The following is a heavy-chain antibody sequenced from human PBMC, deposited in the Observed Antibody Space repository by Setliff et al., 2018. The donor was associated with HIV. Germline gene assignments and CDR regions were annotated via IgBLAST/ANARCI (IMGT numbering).Heavy chain of an antibody. CDR1: GGSIRSSGYY. V-gene: IGHV4-39*01. CDR3: AVYDRDIAAAPGYFDY. CDR2: IYYSGST. Sequence: SETLSLTCNVSGGSIRSSGYYWGWIRQPPGKGLEWIGSIYYSGSTYYNPSLKSRVTISVDTSKNQFSLKLSSVTAADTAVYYCAVYDRDIAAAPGYFDYWGQGTLVTVSS. J-gene: IGHJ4*02. D-gene: IGHD6-13*01.